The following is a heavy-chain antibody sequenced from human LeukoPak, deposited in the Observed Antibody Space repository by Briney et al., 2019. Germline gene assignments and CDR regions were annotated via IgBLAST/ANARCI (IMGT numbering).Heavy chain of an antibody. J-gene: IGHJ4*02. CDR3: ARGGKQQLVDFDY. CDR1: GFTVSSNY. D-gene: IGHD6-13*01. Sequence: GGSLRLSCAASGFTVSSNYMSWVRQAPGKGLEWVSVIYSGGSTYYADSVKGRFTISRDNSKNTLYLQMNSLRAEDTAVYYCARGGKQQLVDFDYWGQGTLVTVSS. CDR2: IYSGGST. V-gene: IGHV3-53*01.